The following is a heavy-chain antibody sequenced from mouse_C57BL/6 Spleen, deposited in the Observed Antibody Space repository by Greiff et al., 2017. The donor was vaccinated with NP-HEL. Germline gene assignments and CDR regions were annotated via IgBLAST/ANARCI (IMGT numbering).Heavy chain of an antibody. CDR3: ATSTGGGYFDV. CDR1: GYTFTSYW. J-gene: IGHJ1*03. Sequence: VQLQQSGAELAKPGASVKLSCKASGYTFTSYWMHWVKQRPGQGLEWIGYINPSSGYTKYNQKFKDKATLTADKSSSTAYLQLSSLTYEDSACYYCATSTGGGYFDVWGTGTTVTVSS. D-gene: IGHD1-1*01. V-gene: IGHV1-7*01. CDR2: INPSSGYT.